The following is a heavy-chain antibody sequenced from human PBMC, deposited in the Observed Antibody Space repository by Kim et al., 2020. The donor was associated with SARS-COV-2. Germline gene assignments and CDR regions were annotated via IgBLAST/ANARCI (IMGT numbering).Heavy chain of an antibody. J-gene: IGHJ4*02. CDR3: AKDRRGVVTAYNYFDF. Sequence: GGSLRLSCAASGFTFATFTMNWVRQAPGKGLEWVSGISGSSKNTYYSDSVKGRFTISRDNSKNTMYLQMNSLRADDTAVYYCAKDRRGVVTAYNYFDFWGQGTLVTVSS. CDR1: GFTFATFT. D-gene: IGHD5-18*01. CDR2: ISGSSKNT. V-gene: IGHV3-23*01.